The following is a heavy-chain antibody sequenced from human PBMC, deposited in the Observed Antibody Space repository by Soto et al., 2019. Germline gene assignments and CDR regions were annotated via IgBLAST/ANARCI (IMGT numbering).Heavy chain of an antibody. J-gene: IGHJ4*02. D-gene: IGHD2-15*01. Sequence: GGSLRRSCAASGFTSSIDAIHWVRQAPGKGLEWVAVISYDGSNKYYADSVKGRFTISRDNSKNTLYLQMNSLRAEDTAVYYCAKDRLALPATETLFDYWGQGT. CDR2: ISYDGSNK. CDR3: AKDRLALPATETLFDY. CDR1: GFTSSIDA. V-gene: IGHV3-30-3*01.